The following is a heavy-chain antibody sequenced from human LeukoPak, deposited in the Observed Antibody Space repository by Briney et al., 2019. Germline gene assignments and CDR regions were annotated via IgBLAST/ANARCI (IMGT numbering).Heavy chain of an antibody. J-gene: IGHJ6*03. CDR2: IYRSGST. CDR3: ARGTYDYYMDV. Sequence: SETLSLTCSGSNYSISNSLYWGWLRQPPGKGLEWIGSIYRSGSTFYNPSLKSRVTISLDTSKNQFSLKLSSVTAADTAVYFCARGTYDYYMDVWGKGTTGTVSS. CDR1: NYSISNSLY. V-gene: IGHV4-38-2*02.